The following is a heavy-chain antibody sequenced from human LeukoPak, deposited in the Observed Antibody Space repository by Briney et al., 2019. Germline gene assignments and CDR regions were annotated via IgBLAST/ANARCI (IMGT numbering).Heavy chain of an antibody. CDR3: AKDQLDRITMIVVVITNLDY. CDR1: GFTFSSSA. CDR2: ISGSGSGGST. D-gene: IGHD3-22*01. V-gene: IGHV3-23*01. J-gene: IGHJ4*02. Sequence: PGGSLRLSCAASGFTFSSSAMSWVRQAPGKGLEWVSSISGSGSGGSTYYADSVKGRFTISRDNSKNTLYLQMNSLRAEDTAVYYCAKDQLDRITMIVVVITNLDYWGQGTLVTVSS.